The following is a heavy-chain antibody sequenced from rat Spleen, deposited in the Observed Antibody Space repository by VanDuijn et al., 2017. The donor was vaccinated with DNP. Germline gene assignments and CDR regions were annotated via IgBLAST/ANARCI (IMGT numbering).Heavy chain of an antibody. V-gene: IGHV5-25*01. CDR1: GFTFSNSD. CDR2: IGPSGGNT. J-gene: IGHJ4*01. Sequence: EVQLVESGGGFLQPGRSMKLSCAASGFTFSNSDMAWVRQAPTKGLEWVASIGPSGGNTYYRDSVKGRFTLSRDDAKSILSLQMDSLRSEDTAAYYCATHAGLPGYYLAMDAWGQGTSVTVSS. CDR3: ATHAGLPGYYLAMDA. D-gene: IGHD1-4*01.